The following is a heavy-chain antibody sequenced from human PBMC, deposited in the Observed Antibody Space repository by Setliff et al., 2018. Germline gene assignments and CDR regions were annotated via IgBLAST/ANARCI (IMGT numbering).Heavy chain of an antibody. CDR1: GFTFDDYA. V-gene: IGHV3-9*01. CDR3: ARAPSSSSASWFDP. D-gene: IGHD6-6*01. CDR2: ISWNSGSI. Sequence: GGSLRLSCAASGFTFDDYAMHWVRQAPGKGLEWVSGISWNSGSIGYADSVKGRFTISRDNAKNSLYLQMNSLRAEDTAVYYCARAPSSSSASWFDPWGQGTLVTVSS. J-gene: IGHJ5*02.